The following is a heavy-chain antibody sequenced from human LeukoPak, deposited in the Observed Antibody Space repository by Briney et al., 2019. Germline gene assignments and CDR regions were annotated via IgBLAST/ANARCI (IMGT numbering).Heavy chain of an antibody. V-gene: IGHV3-7*01. Sequence: GGSLRLSCAASGFSFSNYWMSWVRQAPGKGLEWEANIKQDGSEKNYLDSVKGRVTISRDNAKNSLYLQMNSLRVEDTAVYYCARDRGSQSMDVWGQGTTVTVSS. CDR1: GFSFSNYW. J-gene: IGHJ6*02. CDR3: ARDRGSQSMDV. D-gene: IGHD1-26*01. CDR2: IKQDGSEK.